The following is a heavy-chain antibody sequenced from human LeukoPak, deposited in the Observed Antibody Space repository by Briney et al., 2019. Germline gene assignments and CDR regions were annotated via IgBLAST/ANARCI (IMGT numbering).Heavy chain of an antibody. CDR1: GGSFSGYY. CDR2: IYYSGST. CDR3: ARDGPSEWSRDYYFDY. Sequence: SETLSLTCAVYGGSFSGYYWSWIRQPPGKGLEWIGYIYYSGSTNYNPSLKSRVTISVDTSKNQFSLKLSSVTAADTAVYYCARDGPSEWSRDYYFDYWGQGTLVTVSS. V-gene: IGHV4-59*01. D-gene: IGHD3-3*01. J-gene: IGHJ4*02.